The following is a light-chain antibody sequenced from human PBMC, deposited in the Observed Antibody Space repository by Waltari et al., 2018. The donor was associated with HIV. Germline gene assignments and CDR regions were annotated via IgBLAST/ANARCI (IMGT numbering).Light chain of an antibody. J-gene: IGKJ4*01. CDR3: QQSYSTVVT. V-gene: IGKV1-39*01. Sequence: DIQMTQSPSSLSASVGDRVIITCRANQSISNYLNWYQQKPGRAPNLLIYSVFNLQRGVPSRFSGSGSETDFTLTIISLQPEDFATYYCQQSYSTVVTFGGGTKVEIK. CDR1: QSISNY. CDR2: SVF.